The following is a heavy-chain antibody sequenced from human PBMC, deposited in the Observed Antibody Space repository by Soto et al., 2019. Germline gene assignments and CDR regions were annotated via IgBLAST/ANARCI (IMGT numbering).Heavy chain of an antibody. CDR2: IYHSGST. V-gene: IGHV4-4*02. J-gene: IGHJ5*02. D-gene: IGHD3-16*02. CDR1: GGSISSSNW. CDR3: ASRYYDYVWGSYPYPFDP. Sequence: KPSETLSLTCAVSGGSISSSNWWSWVRQPPGKGLEWIGEIYHSGSTNYNPSLKSRVTISVDKSKNQFSLKLSSVTAADTAAYYCASRYYDYVWGSYPYPFDPWGQGTLVTVSS.